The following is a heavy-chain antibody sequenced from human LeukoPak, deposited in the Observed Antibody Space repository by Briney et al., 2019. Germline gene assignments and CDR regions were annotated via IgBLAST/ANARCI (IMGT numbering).Heavy chain of an antibody. CDR2: INPNSGGT. CDR3: ARSTMVRGVRYYYMDV. D-gene: IGHD3-10*01. CDR1: GYSFTDYY. V-gene: IGHV1-2*02. J-gene: IGHJ6*03. Sequence: GASVKVSYKASGYSFTDYYIQWVRQAPGQGLEWMGWINPNSGGTNYAQKFQGRVTMTRDTSISTAYMELIRLASDDTAVYYCARSTMVRGVRYYYMDVWGKGTTVTISS.